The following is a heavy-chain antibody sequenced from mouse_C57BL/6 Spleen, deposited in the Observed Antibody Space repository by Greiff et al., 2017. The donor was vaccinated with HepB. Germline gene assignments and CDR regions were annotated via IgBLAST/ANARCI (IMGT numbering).Heavy chain of an antibody. CDR1: GYSFTGYY. Sequence: EVQLQQSGPELVKPGASVKISCKASGYSFTGYYMNWVKQSPEKSLEWIGEINPSTGGTTYNQKFKAKATLTVDKSSSTAYMQLKSLTSEDSAVYYCARGGSSFCFDYWGQGTTLTVSS. CDR2: INPSTGGT. V-gene: IGHV1-42*01. D-gene: IGHD1-1*01. CDR3: ARGGSSFCFDY. J-gene: IGHJ2*01.